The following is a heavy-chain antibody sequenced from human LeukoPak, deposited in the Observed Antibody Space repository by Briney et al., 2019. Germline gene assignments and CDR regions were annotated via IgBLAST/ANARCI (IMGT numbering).Heavy chain of an antibody. CDR3: AKSTHPSYYYDSSGYPSDY. Sequence: GGSLRLSCAASGFKFSDYYMTWIRQAPGKGLEWVSYISNSSDSIYYADSVKGRFTISRDNAKNSLYLQMNSLRAEDTAVYYCAKSTHPSYYYDSSGYPSDYWGQGTLVTVSS. J-gene: IGHJ4*02. D-gene: IGHD3-22*01. CDR1: GFKFSDYY. CDR2: ISNSSDSI. V-gene: IGHV3-11*01.